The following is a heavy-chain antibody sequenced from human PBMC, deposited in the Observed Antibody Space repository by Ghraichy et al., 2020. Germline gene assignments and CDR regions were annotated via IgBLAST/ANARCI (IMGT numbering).Heavy chain of an antibody. J-gene: IGHJ4*02. Sequence: GGSLRLSCAASGFTFSSYGMHWVRQAPGKGLEWVAVIWYDGSNKYYADSVKGRFTISRDNSKNTLYLQMNSLRAEDTAVYYCARFPPRYALDYWGQGTLVTVSS. D-gene: IGHD2-2*01. CDR1: GFTFSSYG. V-gene: IGHV3-33*01. CDR3: ARFPPRYALDY. CDR2: IWYDGSNK.